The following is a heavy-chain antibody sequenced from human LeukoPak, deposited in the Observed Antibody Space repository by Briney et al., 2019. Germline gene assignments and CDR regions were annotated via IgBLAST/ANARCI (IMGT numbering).Heavy chain of an antibody. D-gene: IGHD2-15*01. CDR1: GASITSYY. J-gene: IGHJ4*02. CDR3: VRGFCSGATCYHFDY. CDR2: FYYSGSD. Sequence: PSETLSLTCTVSGASITSYYWNWVRQPPGKGLEWIGYFYYSGSDNYNPSLKSRITISVDTSKNQLSLKLSSVTAADTAVYYCVRGFCSGATCYHFDYWGQGTLVTVSS. V-gene: IGHV4-59*01.